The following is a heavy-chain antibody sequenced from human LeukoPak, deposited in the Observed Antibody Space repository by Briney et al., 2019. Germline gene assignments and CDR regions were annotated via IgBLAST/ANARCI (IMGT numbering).Heavy chain of an antibody. V-gene: IGHV1-69*05. CDR1: GGTFSSYA. CDR2: IIPIFGTA. CDR3: ARSGYSYGSSPIENWFDP. J-gene: IGHJ5*02. D-gene: IGHD5-18*01. Sequence: GASVKVSCKASGGTFSSYAISWVRQAPGQGLEWMGGIIPIFGTANYAQKFQGRVTITTDASTSTAYMELSSLRSEDTAVYYCARSGYSYGSSPIENWFDPWGQGTLVTVSS.